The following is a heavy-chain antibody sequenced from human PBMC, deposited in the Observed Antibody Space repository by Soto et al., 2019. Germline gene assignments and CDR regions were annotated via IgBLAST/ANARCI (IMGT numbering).Heavy chain of an antibody. CDR3: TREAIVVIPAAQPSHFDS. D-gene: IGHD2-2*01. CDR1: GYNFIKYG. V-gene: IGHV1-18*01. CDR2: ISPYSGYT. Sequence: QVQLVQSGAEVKKPGASVKVSCKGLGYNFIKYGINWVRQAPGQGLEWMGWISPYSGYTHSAQKFQGRLTQTTDTAATTAYMELRSLRSADTALYYCTREAIVVIPAAQPSHFDSWFQGTLVTVSS. J-gene: IGHJ4*02.